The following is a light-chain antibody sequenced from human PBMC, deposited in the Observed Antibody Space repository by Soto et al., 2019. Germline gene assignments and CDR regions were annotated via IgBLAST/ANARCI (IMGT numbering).Light chain of an antibody. V-gene: IGKV3-20*01. CDR2: AAS. CDR3: QQYGGSPFT. CDR1: QSVSVNS. J-gene: IGKJ3*01. Sequence: PGERATLSCRASQSVSVNSLAWYQQKGGQAPRLLIYAASTRATGVPDRFSGTGSGTDFALTISRLETDDSAVYYCQQYGGSPFTFGPGTKVDNK.